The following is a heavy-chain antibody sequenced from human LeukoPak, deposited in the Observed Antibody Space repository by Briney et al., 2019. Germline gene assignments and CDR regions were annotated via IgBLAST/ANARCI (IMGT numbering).Heavy chain of an antibody. CDR3: ARGPEVRGPIDY. D-gene: IGHD3-10*01. CDR1: GVSISSYY. J-gene: IGHJ4*02. Sequence: SETLSLTCTVSGVSISSYYWSWIRQPPGKGLEWIGYIYYSGSTNYNPSLKSRVTISVDTSKNQFSLKLSSVTAADTAVYYCARGPEVRGPIDYWGQGTLVTVSS. CDR2: IYYSGST. V-gene: IGHV4-59*01.